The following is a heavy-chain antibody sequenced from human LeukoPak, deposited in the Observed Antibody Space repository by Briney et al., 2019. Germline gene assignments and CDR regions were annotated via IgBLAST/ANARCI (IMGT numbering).Heavy chain of an antibody. CDR3: ARDSVRGSGSYHQY. CDR2: IKQDGSEK. CDR1: GFTFSSYW. D-gene: IGHD3-10*01. V-gene: IGHV3-7*01. Sequence: GGSLRLSCAASGFTFSSYWMSWVRQAPGKGLEWVANIKQDGSEKHYVDSVRGRFTISRDNAKNSLYLQMNSLRAEDTAVYYCARDSVRGSGSYHQYWGQGTLVSVSS. J-gene: IGHJ4*02.